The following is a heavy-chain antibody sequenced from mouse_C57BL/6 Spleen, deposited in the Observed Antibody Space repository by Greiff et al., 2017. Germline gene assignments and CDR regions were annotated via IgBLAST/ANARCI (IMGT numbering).Heavy chain of an antibody. D-gene: IGHD1-1*01. J-gene: IGHJ2*01. Sequence: VQLQQSGAELARPGASVKMSCKASGYTFTSYTMHWVKQRPGQGLEWIGYINPSSGYTKYNQKSKDKATLTADKSSSTAYMQLSSLTSEDSAVYYCAKDGSSSGYFDYWGQGTTLTVSS. V-gene: IGHV1-4*01. CDR3: AKDGSSSGYFDY. CDR2: INPSSGYT. CDR1: GYTFTSYT.